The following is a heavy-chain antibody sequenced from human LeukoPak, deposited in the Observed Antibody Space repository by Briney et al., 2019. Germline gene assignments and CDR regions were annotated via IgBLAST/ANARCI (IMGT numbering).Heavy chain of an antibody. D-gene: IGHD3-22*01. CDR2: INHSGST. CDR3: ARGSRGGRGYYDSSGYYPTYYYYGMDV. V-gene: IGHV4-34*01. J-gene: IGHJ6*02. CDR1: GGSLSGYY. Sequence: PSETLSLTCAVYGGSLSGYYWSWIRQPPGKGLEWIGKINHSGSTNYNPSLKSRVTISVDTSKNQFSLKLSSVTAADTAVYYCARGSRGGRGYYDSSGYYPTYYYYGMDVWGQGTTVTVSS.